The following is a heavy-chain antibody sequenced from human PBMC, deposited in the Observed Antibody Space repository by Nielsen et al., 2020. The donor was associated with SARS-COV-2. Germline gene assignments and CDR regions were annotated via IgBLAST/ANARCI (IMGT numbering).Heavy chain of an antibody. V-gene: IGHV4-31*03. Sequence: LRLSCTVSGGSISSGGYYWSWIRHHPGKGLEWIGYIYFSGRTCYNPSLKSRVTISVDTSKNQLSLSLRSVTAADTAVYYCARESSGYDHYNYGMDVWGQGTTVTVSS. D-gene: IGHD5-12*01. CDR3: ARESSGYDHYNYGMDV. CDR1: GGSISSGGYY. CDR2: IYFSGRT. J-gene: IGHJ6*02.